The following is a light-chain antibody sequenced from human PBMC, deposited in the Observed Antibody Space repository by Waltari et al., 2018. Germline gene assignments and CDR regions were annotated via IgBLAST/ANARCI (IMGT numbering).Light chain of an antibody. CDR2: YDN. J-gene: IGLJ2*01. Sequence: SYVLTQPPSVSVAPGETARITCGGNNIESKSVHWYRQRPGQAPVVVISYDNDRAAGIPERFSGSNSGNTATLTISWVEADDEADYYCLVWHSTTDHHGVFGGGTKLTVL. CDR3: LVWHSTTDHHGV. V-gene: IGLV3-21*04. CDR1: NIESKS.